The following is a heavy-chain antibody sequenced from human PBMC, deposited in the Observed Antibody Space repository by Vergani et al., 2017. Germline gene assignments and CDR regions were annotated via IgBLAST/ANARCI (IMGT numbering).Heavy chain of an antibody. J-gene: IGHJ5*02. D-gene: IGHD1-1*01. CDR1: GGSISSYY. CDR2: IYYSGST. Sequence: QVQLQESGPGLVKPSETLSLTCTVSGGSISSYYWSWIRQPPGKGLEWIGYIYYSGSTNYNPALKSRVTISVDTSKNQFSLKLSSVTAADTAVYYCARGHRYLVPWGQGTLVTVSS. CDR3: ARGHRYLVP. V-gene: IGHV4-59*01.